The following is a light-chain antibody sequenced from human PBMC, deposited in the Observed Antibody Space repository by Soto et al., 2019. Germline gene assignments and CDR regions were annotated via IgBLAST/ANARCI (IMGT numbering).Light chain of an antibody. CDR1: QSVSSKY. CDR3: QQNLGVHT. V-gene: IGKV3-20*01. Sequence: DIVLTQSPGTLSLSPGERATLSCRASQSVSSKYLAWYQQKPGQPPRVLIYGTSIRATGIPERFSGSGSGTDFTLTISSLEPEDSAVYYCQQNLGVHTFGQGTKVEIK. CDR2: GTS. J-gene: IGKJ1*01.